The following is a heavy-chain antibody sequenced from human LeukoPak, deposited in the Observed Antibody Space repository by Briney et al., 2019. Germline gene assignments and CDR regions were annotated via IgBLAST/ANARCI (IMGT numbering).Heavy chain of an antibody. CDR3: ATDYRYDSSGYPPSFDY. CDR2: FDPEDGET. J-gene: IGHJ4*02. D-gene: IGHD3-22*01. CDR1: GYTLTELS. V-gene: IGHV1-24*01. Sequence: ASVKVSCKVSGYTLTELSMHWVRQAPGKGLEWMGGFDPEDGETIYAQKFQGRVTMTEDTSTDTAYMELCSLRSEDTAVYYCATDYRYDSSGYPPSFDYWGQGTLVTVSS.